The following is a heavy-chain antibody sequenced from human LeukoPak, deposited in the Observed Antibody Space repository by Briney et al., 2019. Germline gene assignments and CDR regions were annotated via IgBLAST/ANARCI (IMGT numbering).Heavy chain of an antibody. J-gene: IGHJ4*02. CDR2: IYYSGST. CDR1: GGSISTSTYY. CDR3: AREGVDPYYYFDY. D-gene: IGHD5-12*01. V-gene: IGHV4-39*07. Sequence: SETLSLTCTVSGGSISTSTYYWGWIRQPPGKGLEWIGSIYYSGSTYYNPSLKSRVTISVDTSKNQFSLKLSSVTAADTAVYYCAREGVDPYYYFDYWGQGTLVTVSS.